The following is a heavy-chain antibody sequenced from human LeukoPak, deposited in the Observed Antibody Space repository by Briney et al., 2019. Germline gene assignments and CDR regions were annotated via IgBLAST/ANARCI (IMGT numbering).Heavy chain of an antibody. CDR3: ARYGSFDP. CDR1: GFTFSGSS. D-gene: IGHD5-24*01. V-gene: IGHV3-48*04. Sequence: SGGSLRLSCAASGFTFSGSSMIWVRQAPGKGLEWVSCITTGTGNIYYADSVKGRFTISRDNANNSLYLQMNSLRAEDTAVYYCARYGSFDPWGRGTLVTVSS. CDR2: ITTGTGNI. J-gene: IGHJ5*01.